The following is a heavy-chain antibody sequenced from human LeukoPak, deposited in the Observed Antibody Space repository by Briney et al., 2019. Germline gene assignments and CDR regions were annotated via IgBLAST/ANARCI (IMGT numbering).Heavy chain of an antibody. CDR1: GGSFNGYY. V-gene: IGHV4-34*01. D-gene: IGHD6-6*01. CDR2: INQSGNI. CDR3: ARRSEYSYSSGVNY. J-gene: IGHJ4*02. Sequence: SETLSLTCAGQGGSFNGYYCNWIRQAPGKGLEWIGEINQSGNINYNPSLKSRVTMSVDTSKNQFSLNLISLTAADTAVYYCARRSEYSYSSGVNYWGQGTLATVSS.